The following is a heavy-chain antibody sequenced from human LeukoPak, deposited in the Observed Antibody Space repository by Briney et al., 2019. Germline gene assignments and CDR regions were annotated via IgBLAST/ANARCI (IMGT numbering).Heavy chain of an antibody. V-gene: IGHV4-39*07. Sequence: SETLSLTCTVSGGSISSSSYYWGWIRQPPGKGLEWIGSIYYSGSTYYNPSLKSRVTISVDTSKNQFSLKLSSVTAADTAVYYCALSSIVATIFDYWGQGTLVTVSS. D-gene: IGHD5-12*01. CDR1: GGSISSSSYY. CDR3: ALSSIVATIFDY. CDR2: IYYSGST. J-gene: IGHJ4*02.